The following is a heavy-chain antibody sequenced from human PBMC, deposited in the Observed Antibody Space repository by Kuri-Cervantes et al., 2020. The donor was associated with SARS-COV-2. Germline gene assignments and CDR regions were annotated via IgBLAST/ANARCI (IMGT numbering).Heavy chain of an antibody. CDR1: GFTFSSYA. CDR2: ISGSGGST. Sequence: LPLTWAASGFTFSSYAMSWVRQAPGKGLEWVSAISGSGGSTYYADSVKGRFTISRDNSKDTLYLQMNSLRAEDTAVYYCAKDQNLDVVVVPAAWGQGTLVTVSS. D-gene: IGHD2-15*01. V-gene: IGHV3-23*01. CDR3: AKDQNLDVVVVPAA. J-gene: IGHJ5*02.